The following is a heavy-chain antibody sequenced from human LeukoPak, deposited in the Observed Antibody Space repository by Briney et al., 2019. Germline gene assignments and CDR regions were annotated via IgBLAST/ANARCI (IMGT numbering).Heavy chain of an antibody. CDR3: ARYAVAGSNLYFDY. CDR1: GGSIDTYY. CDR2: ISSSGST. Sequence: SETLSLTCTVSGGSIDTYYWSWIRQPAGKVLEWVGRISSSGSTNYNPSLTSRVTMSVDTYNNQFSLKVTSVTAADTAVYYCARYAVAGSNLYFDYWGQGTLVTVSS. J-gene: IGHJ4*02. D-gene: IGHD6-19*01. V-gene: IGHV4-4*07.